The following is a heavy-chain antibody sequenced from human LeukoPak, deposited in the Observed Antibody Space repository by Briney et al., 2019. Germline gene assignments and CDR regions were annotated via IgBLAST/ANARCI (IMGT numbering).Heavy chain of an antibody. CDR2: IHYSGNT. J-gene: IGHJ4*02. Sequence: SETLSLTCTVSGGSTSSSNYYWGWIRQPPGKGLEWIGGIHYSGNTYYNPSLKSRVTISVDTSKNQFSPKLSSVTAADTAVYYCARLGAGPTYYDFWSSYSSFYFDYWGQGTLVTVSS. V-gene: IGHV4-39*01. D-gene: IGHD3-3*01. CDR1: GGSTSSSNYY. CDR3: ARLGAGPTYYDFWSSYSSFYFDY.